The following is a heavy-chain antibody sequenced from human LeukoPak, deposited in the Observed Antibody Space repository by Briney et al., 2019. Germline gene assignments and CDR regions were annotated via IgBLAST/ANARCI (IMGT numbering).Heavy chain of an antibody. CDR3: AKDAFRVATISGFDP. CDR1: GFTFSGYD. D-gene: IGHD3-3*01. V-gene: IGHV3-48*01. Sequence: GGSLRLSCAASGFTFSGYDMNWVRQAPGKGLEWVSYISSSGSTKYYADSVKGRFTISRDNSKNTLYLQMNSLRAEDTAVYYCAKDAFRVATISGFDPRGQGTLVTVSS. CDR2: ISSSGSTK. J-gene: IGHJ5*02.